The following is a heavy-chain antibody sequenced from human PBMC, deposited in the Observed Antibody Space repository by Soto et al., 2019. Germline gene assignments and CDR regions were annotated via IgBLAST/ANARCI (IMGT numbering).Heavy chain of an antibody. V-gene: IGHV3-7*01. CDR3: VRDGYAAGCDI. CDR1: GFTFSSYY. D-gene: IGHD5-18*01. J-gene: IGHJ3*02. Sequence: EVQLVESGGGLVQPGGSLRLSCATSGFTFSSYYMSWVRQPPGKGLEWVANIKQDGSEKYYVDSVKGRFTISRDNAKKSLYLQMNSLRAEDTAVYYCVRDGYAAGCDIWGQGTMVTVSS. CDR2: IKQDGSEK.